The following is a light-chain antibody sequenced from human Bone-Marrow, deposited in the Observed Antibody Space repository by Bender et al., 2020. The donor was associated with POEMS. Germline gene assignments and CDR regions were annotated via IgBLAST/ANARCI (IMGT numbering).Light chain of an antibody. V-gene: IGLV3-21*02. CDR2: DDG. Sequence: SYVLTQPPSVSVAPGQTARITCGGDKIGGQNVRWYQQRPGQAPVLVVYDDGDRPAGISARFYGSNSGNTANLTIIRVDAGDEADYYCQVWDNSDFVIFGGGTKLTVL. CDR3: QVWDNSDFVI. CDR1: KIGGQN. J-gene: IGLJ2*01.